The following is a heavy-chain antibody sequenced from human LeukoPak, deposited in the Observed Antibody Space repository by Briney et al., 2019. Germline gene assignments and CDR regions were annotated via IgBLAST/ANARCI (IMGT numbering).Heavy chain of an antibody. Sequence: SETLSLTCTVSGGSISSGGYYWSWIRQHPGKGLEWIGYIYYSGSTYYNPSLKSRVTISVDTSKNQFSLKLSSVTAADTAVYYCASYRTTGGGEFDYWGQGTLVTVSS. J-gene: IGHJ4*02. CDR3: ASYRTTGGGEFDY. V-gene: IGHV4-31*03. CDR1: GGSISSGGYY. CDR2: IYYSGST. D-gene: IGHD1-14*01.